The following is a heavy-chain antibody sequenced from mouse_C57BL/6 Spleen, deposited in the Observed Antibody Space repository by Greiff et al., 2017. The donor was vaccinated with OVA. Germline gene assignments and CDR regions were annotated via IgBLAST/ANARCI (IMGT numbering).Heavy chain of an antibody. CDR2: IDPETGGT. CDR3: TRGLFAY. V-gene: IGHV1-15*01. Sequence: QVQLQQSGAELVRPGASVTLSCKASGYTFTDYEMHWVKQTPVHGLEWIGAIDPETGGTAYNQKFKGKVILTADKSSSTAYMELRSLTSEDSAVYYCTRGLFAYWGQGTLVTVSA. CDR1: GYTFTDYE. J-gene: IGHJ3*01.